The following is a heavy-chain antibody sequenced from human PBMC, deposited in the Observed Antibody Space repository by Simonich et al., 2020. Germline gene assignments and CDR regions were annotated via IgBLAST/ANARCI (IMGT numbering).Heavy chain of an antibody. V-gene: IGHV3-21*01. CDR1: GFTFSSYS. Sequence: EVQLVESGGGLVKPGGSLRLSCAASGFTFSSYSMNWVRQAAGKGLDWVTSISRRSSYIYYADSVKGRFTISRDNAKNSLYLQMNSLRAEDTAVYYCARGIVGASGAFDIWGQGTMVTVSS. CDR3: ARGIVGASGAFDI. J-gene: IGHJ3*02. D-gene: IGHD1-26*01. CDR2: ISRRSSYI.